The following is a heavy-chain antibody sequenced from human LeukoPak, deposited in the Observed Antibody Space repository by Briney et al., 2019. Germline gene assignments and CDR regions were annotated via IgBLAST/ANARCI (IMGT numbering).Heavy chain of an antibody. V-gene: IGHV3-9*03. Sequence: PGGSLRLSCAASGFTFGDYAIHWVRQAPGKGLEWVSGISWNSAIIGYADSVKGRFTIPRDNAKNSLYLQMNSLREEDMGFYFCARAVRAPGTPENGFDLWGQGTMVTVSS. D-gene: IGHD6-13*01. CDR2: ISWNSAII. CDR1: GFTFGDYA. CDR3: ARAVRAPGTPENGFDL. J-gene: IGHJ3*01.